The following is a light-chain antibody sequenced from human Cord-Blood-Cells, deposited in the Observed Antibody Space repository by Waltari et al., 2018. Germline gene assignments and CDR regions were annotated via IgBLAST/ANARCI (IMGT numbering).Light chain of an antibody. CDR2: YKSDSDK. CDR1: SGIIVGTYR. CDR3: MIWHSSAFV. V-gene: IGLV5-45*02. J-gene: IGLJ1*01. Sequence: QAVLTQPSSLSASPGASASLTCTLRSGIIVGTYRIYCCQQKPRSPPQYLLRYKSDSDKQQGSGVPRRFSGSNDASANAGILLISGLQSEDEADYYCMIWHSSAFVFGTGTKVTVL.